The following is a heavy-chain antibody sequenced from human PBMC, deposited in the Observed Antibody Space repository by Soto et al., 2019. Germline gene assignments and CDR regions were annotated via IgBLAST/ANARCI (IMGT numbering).Heavy chain of an antibody. D-gene: IGHD3-10*01. Sequence: QGQLVQSGAEVKKPGSSVKVSCKASGGTLSTSSISWVRQAPGKGLEWMGRIIPVLDIAHYAHKFQGRVTITADRSTSTAYMELSSLKLEDTAVYYCARARGDYYYHGMDVWGQGTTVTVSS. CDR3: ARARGDYYYHGMDV. J-gene: IGHJ6*02. V-gene: IGHV1-69*02. CDR2: IIPVLDIA. CDR1: GGTLSTSS.